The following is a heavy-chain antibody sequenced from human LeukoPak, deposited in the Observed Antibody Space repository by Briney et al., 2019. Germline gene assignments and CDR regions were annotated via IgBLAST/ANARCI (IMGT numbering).Heavy chain of an antibody. D-gene: IGHD2-2*02. V-gene: IGHV3-30-3*01. CDR1: GFTFSSYA. Sequence: PGGSLRLSCAASGFTFSSYAMHWVRQAPGKGLEWVAVISYYGSNKYYADSVKGRFTISRDNSKNTLYLQMNSLRAKDTAVYYCARGVPAAIYYYYGMDVWGQGTTVTVSS. CDR2: ISYYGSNK. J-gene: IGHJ6*02. CDR3: ARGVPAAIYYYYGMDV.